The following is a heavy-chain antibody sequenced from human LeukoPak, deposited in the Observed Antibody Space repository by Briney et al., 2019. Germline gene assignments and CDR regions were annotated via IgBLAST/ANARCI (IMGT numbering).Heavy chain of an antibody. V-gene: IGHV3-7*01. J-gene: IGHJ3*02. D-gene: IGHD3-3*01. Sequence: GGSLRLSCAASGFTFSSYWMNWVRQAPGKGLEWVASIKQDGSEKYSVDSVRGRFTISRDNAKNSLFLQMNSLRADDTAVYYCARVYFWSGYYPFDIWGQGTMVTVSS. CDR1: GFTFSSYW. CDR3: ARVYFWSGYYPFDI. CDR2: IKQDGSEK.